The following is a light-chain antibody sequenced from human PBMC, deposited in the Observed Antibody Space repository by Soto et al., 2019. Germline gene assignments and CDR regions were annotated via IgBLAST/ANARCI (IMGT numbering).Light chain of an antibody. CDR3: QQRTNLCLT. J-gene: IGKJ4*01. V-gene: IGKV3-11*01. Sequence: EIVLTQSPVTLSLSPGERATLSCRASQSVTTFLACYQQKPGQAPRLLIYDASKRATGIPARFSGSGSGTYCTLIISSLEPEDFAVYYCQQRTNLCLTFGGGTKVEIK. CDR2: DAS. CDR1: QSVTTF.